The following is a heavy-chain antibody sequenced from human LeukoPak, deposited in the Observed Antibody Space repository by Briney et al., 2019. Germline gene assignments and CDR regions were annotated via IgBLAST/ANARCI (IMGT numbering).Heavy chain of an antibody. CDR2: IYYSGST. D-gene: IGHD3-22*01. J-gene: IGHJ4*02. V-gene: IGHV4-31*03. CDR1: GGSINSGDYY. CDR3: ARMSGRESSGYYLDY. Sequence: PSETLSLTYTVSGGSINSGDYYWSWIRKHPGKGLEWTGYIYYSGSTYYNPSLKSRVTISVDTSKNHFSLKLSSVTAADTAVYYCARMSGRESSGYYLDYWGQGTLVTVSS.